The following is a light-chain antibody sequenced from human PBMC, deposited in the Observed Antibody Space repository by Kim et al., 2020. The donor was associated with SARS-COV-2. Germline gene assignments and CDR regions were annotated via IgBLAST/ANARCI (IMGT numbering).Light chain of an antibody. CDR2: AAS. V-gene: IGKV1-9*01. J-gene: IGKJ3*01. CDR3: QRLNSYLYT. Sequence: IQLTQSPSSLSASVGDRVTITCRASQGISSYLAWYQQKPGKAPKLLIYAASTLQSGVPSRFSGSGSGTDFTLTISSLQPEDFATYYCQRLNSYLYTFGPETKVDIK. CDR1: QGISSY.